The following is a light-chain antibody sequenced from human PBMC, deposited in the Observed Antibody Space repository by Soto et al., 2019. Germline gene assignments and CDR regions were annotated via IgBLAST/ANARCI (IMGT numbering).Light chain of an antibody. J-gene: IGLJ2*01. Sequence: QSALTQSASVSGSPGQSITISCTGTSSDIGSYNIVSWYQQHPGKAPKLMIYEGSKRPSGVSNRFSGSKSGNTASLTISGLQAEDEADYYCCSYAGSSTVVFGGGTKLTVL. V-gene: IGLV2-23*01. CDR3: CSYAGSSTVV. CDR2: EGS. CDR1: SSDIGSYNI.